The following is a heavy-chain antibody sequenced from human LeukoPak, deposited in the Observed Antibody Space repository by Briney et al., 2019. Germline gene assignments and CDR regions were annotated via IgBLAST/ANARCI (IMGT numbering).Heavy chain of an antibody. V-gene: IGHV3-23*01. Sequence: GGSLRLSCAASGFTFSSYAMSWVRQAPGKGLEWVSAISGSGGSTYYADPVKGRFTISRDNSKNTLYLQMNSLRAEDTAVYYCAHPGYCSGGSCYDYWGQGTLVTVSS. D-gene: IGHD2-15*01. CDR3: AHPGYCSGGSCYDY. J-gene: IGHJ4*02. CDR1: GFTFSSYA. CDR2: ISGSGGST.